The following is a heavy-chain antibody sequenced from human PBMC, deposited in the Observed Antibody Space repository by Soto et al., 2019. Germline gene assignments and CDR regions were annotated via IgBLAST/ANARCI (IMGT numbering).Heavy chain of an antibody. CDR3: ARGTNDYRQTDYGMDV. J-gene: IGHJ6*02. D-gene: IGHD2-8*01. CDR1: GGSISSGGYY. V-gene: IGHV4-31*03. CDR2: IYYSGST. Sequence: QVQLQESGPGLVKPSQTLSLTCTVSGGSISSGGYYWSWIRQHPGKGLEWIGYIYYSGSTYYNPALKSRVTISGDTSKNQFSLKLSSVTAADTAVYYCARGTNDYRQTDYGMDVWGQGTTVTVSS.